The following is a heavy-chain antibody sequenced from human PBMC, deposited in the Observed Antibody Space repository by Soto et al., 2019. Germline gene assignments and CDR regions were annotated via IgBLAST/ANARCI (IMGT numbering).Heavy chain of an antibody. J-gene: IGHJ6*03. Sequence: QVQLVQSGAEVEKPGASVTVSCKASGYSFSKYYLHWVRQAPGQGPEWMGWINPNSGATKYAQKFKGRDTMTRDTSVRTAFMELKWLQADDTAVDDCARESGGATATLDYYCFYIDVWGRWTTVTVSS. CDR1: GYSFSKYY. CDR3: ARESGGATATLDYYCFYIDV. CDR2: INPNSGAT. D-gene: IGHD1-26*01. V-gene: IGHV1-2*02.